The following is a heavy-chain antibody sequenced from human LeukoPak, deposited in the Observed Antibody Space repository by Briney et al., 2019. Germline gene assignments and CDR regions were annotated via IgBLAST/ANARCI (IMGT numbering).Heavy chain of an antibody. V-gene: IGHV3-23*01. Sequence: GGSLRLSCAASGFTFRSYAMSWVRQAPGKGLEWVSVITRSGGNGGSIYYADFVKCRFTISRDNSKNTLYLQMNSLTAEDTAVYYCAKGDSGRSWFDSWGQGTLVTVSS. CDR1: GFTFRSYA. CDR2: ITRSGGNGGSI. D-gene: IGHD3-10*01. J-gene: IGHJ5*01. CDR3: AKGDSGRSWFDS.